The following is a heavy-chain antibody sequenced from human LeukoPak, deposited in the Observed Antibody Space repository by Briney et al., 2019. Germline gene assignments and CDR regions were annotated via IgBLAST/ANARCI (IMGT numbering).Heavy chain of an antibody. V-gene: IGHV3-48*04. CDR2: ISSSSSTI. J-gene: IGHJ3*02. CDR1: GFTFSSYS. Sequence: GGSLRLSCAASGFTFSSYSMNWVRQAPGKGLEWVSYISSSSSTIYYADSVKGRFTISRDNAKNSLYLQMNSLRAEDTAVYYCARKYPAVVFDIWGQGTMVTVSS. D-gene: IGHD2-2*01. CDR3: ARKYPAVVFDI.